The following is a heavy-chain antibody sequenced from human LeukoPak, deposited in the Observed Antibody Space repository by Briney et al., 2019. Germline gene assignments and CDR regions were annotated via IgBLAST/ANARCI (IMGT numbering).Heavy chain of an antibody. V-gene: IGHV3-9*01. D-gene: IGHD3-10*01. CDR1: GFTFDDYA. Sequence: GGSLRLSCAASGFTFDDYAMHWVRQAPGKGLEWVSGISWNSGSIGYADSVKGRFTISRDNAKNSLYLQMNSLRAEDTAVYYCARDYYYGSGSGDGFDPWGQGTLVTVSS. CDR3: ARDYYYGSGSGDGFDP. J-gene: IGHJ5*02. CDR2: ISWNSGSI.